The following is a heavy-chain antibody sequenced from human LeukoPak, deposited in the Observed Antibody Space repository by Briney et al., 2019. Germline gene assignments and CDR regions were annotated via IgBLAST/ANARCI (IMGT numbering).Heavy chain of an antibody. V-gene: IGHV3-11*01. CDR3: AREMEGDYGSGTSFDL. J-gene: IGHJ4*02. D-gene: IGHD3-10*01. CDR1: EFVFSDYY. CDR2: ISDSGSTI. Sequence: GGSLRLSCAASEFVFSDYYMSWIRQAPGKGLEWVSYISDSGSTIYYADSVKGRFTISRDNVKNSLYLQLNGLRAEDTAVYYCAREMEGDYGSGTSFDLRGQGNMVTVSS.